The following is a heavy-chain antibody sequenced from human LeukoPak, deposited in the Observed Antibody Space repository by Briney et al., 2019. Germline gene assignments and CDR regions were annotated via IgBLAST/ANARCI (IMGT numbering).Heavy chain of an antibody. CDR1: GFTFSSYW. Sequence: GWTLRLSCAASGFTFSSYWMSWVRQAPGKGLEWVANIKQDGSEKYYVDSVKGRFTISRDNAKNSLYLQMNSLRAEDTAVYYCARSGTPGGYSYGYYFDYWGQGTLVTVSS. D-gene: IGHD5-18*01. V-gene: IGHV3-7*01. J-gene: IGHJ4*02. CDR3: ARSGTPGGYSYGYYFDY. CDR2: IKQDGSEK.